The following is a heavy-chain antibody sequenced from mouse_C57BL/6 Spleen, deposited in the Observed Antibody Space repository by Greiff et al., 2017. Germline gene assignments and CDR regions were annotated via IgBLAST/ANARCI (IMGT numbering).Heavy chain of an antibody. CDR1: GFTFSDYY. V-gene: IGHV5-16*01. D-gene: IGHD2-4*01. J-gene: IGHJ1*03. Sequence: EVQVVESEGGLVQPGSSMKLSCTASGFTFSDYYMAWVRQVPEKGLEWVANINYDGSSTYYLDSLKSRFIISRDNAKNILYLQMSSLKSEDTATYYCARGERLRDWYFDVWGTGTTVTVSS. CDR3: ARGERLRDWYFDV. CDR2: INYDGSST.